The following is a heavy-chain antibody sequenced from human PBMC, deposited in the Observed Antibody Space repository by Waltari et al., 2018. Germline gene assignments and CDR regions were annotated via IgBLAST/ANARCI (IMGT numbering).Heavy chain of an antibody. CDR2: IKHDGSEK. J-gene: IGHJ4*02. D-gene: IGHD2-15*01. V-gene: IGHV3-7*01. CDR1: GFTFSSYW. CDR3: ARGGAYSGGDY. Sequence: EVQLVESGGGLVQPGGSLRLSCAASGFTFSSYWMTWVRQAPGKGLDWVAKIKHDGSEKYYGDSVKGRFPISRDNAKNSLYLQMNSLRAEDTAVFYCARGGAYSGGDYWGQGTLVTVSS.